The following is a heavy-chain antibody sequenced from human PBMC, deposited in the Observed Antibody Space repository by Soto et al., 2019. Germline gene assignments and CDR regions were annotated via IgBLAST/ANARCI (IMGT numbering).Heavy chain of an antibody. CDR3: ATPLAWQRWDTAMVGDDY. J-gene: IGHJ4*02. Sequence: QVQLVQSGAEVKKPGSSVKVSCKASGGTFSSYAISWVRQAPGQGLEWMGGIIPIFGTANYAQKFQGRVTITADESTSTAYMELSSLRSEDTAVYYCATPLAWQRWDTAMVGDDYWGQGTLVTVSS. CDR2: IIPIFGTA. CDR1: GGTFSSYA. D-gene: IGHD5-18*01. V-gene: IGHV1-69*01.